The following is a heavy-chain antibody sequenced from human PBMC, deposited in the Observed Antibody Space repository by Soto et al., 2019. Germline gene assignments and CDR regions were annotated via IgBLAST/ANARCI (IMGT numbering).Heavy chain of an antibody. D-gene: IGHD2-15*01. CDR3: ATGSGLGGFDP. Sequence: GGSLRLSCAASGFTFSSYAMSWVRHAPGKELEGVSATSGSGGSTYYADSGKGRSTISRDNSRNTPYLQMNSLRAEDTAVYYCATGSGLGGFDPWGQGTLVTVSS. CDR1: GFTFSSYA. V-gene: IGHV3-23*01. J-gene: IGHJ5*02. CDR2: TSGSGGST.